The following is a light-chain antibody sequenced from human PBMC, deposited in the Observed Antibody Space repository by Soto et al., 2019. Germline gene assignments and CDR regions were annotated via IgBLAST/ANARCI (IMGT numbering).Light chain of an antibody. CDR1: QSVGGTF. CDR2: GAS. Sequence: IVFTQSPGTLSLYPEPGSTLSCRASQSVGGTFLAWYQQKGGQAPRLLIHGASNRATGIPDRFSGSGSGTNFTLTISRLEPEDFAVYYCQQYGGSPRTFGQGTKV. CDR3: QQYGGSPRT. V-gene: IGKV3-20*01. J-gene: IGKJ1*01.